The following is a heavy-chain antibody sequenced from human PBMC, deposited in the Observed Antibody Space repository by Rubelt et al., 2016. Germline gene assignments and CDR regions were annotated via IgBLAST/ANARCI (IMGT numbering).Heavy chain of an antibody. V-gene: IGHV3-48*03. J-gene: IGHJ3*02. CDR1: GFTFSGYE. CDR2: ISDSGTTI. Sequence: GGSLRLSCAASGFTFSGYEMNWVRQAPGKGLEWVSYISDSGTTIYYADSVKGRFTISRDNAKNSLYLQMDSLRAVDTAVYYCARRLRQDDAFDSWGQGTLVTVSS. CDR3: ARRLRQDDAFDS.